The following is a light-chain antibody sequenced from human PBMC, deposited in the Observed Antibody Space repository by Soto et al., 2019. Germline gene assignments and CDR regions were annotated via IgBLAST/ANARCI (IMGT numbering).Light chain of an antibody. J-gene: IGKJ1*01. CDR1: QRLSTY. CDR3: QQRSDWPWT. CDR2: DVS. V-gene: IGKV3-11*01. Sequence: EIVLTQSPATLSLSPGERASLSCRASQRLSTYLAWYQQKPGQAPRLLIYDVSNRATGIPARFSGGGSGTDFTLTISSLEPEDFAVYYCQQRSDWPWTFGQGTKVEIK.